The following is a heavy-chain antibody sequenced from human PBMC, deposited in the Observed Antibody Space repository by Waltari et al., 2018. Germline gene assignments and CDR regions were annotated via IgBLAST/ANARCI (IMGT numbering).Heavy chain of an antibody. CDR2: IIPIFGTA. CDR1: GGTFSSYA. CDR3: ARDCSGGSCYSFWYFDL. D-gene: IGHD2-15*01. Sequence: QVQLVQSGAEVKKPGSSVKVSCKASGGTFSSYAISWVRQAPGQGLEWMGRIIPIFGTANYAQKFQGRVTITADKSTSTAYMELSSLRSEDTAVYYCARDCSGGSCYSFWYFDLWGRGTLVTVFS. J-gene: IGHJ2*01. V-gene: IGHV1-69*08.